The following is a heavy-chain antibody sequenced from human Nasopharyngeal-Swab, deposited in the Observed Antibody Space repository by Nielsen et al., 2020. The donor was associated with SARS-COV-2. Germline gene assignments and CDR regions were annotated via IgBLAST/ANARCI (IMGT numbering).Heavy chain of an antibody. D-gene: IGHD3-3*01. CDR2: IYYSGST. J-gene: IGHJ4*02. Sequence: WIRQPPGKGLEWIGYIYYSGSTNYNPSLKSRVTISVDTSKNQFSLKLSFVTAADTAVYYCARGGRGIFGVVTNFDYWGQGTLVTVSS. V-gene: IGHV4-59*01. CDR3: ARGGRGIFGVVTNFDY.